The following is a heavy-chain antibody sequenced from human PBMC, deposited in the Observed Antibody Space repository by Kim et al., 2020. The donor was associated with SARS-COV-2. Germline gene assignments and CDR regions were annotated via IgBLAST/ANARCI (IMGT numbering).Heavy chain of an antibody. CDR1: GGSINNNY. J-gene: IGHJ4*02. V-gene: IGHV4-59*13. Sequence: SETLSLTCTVSGGSINNNYWNWLRQPPGRGLEWIGYVYYNGFTLYNPPLKSRATISVDTSKNQFSLKMNSLTTADTAVYYCARGGWYYGSGSRNFDYWGRRTLVTVSS. D-gene: IGHD3-10*01. CDR2: VYYNGFT. CDR3: ARGGWYYGSGSRNFDY.